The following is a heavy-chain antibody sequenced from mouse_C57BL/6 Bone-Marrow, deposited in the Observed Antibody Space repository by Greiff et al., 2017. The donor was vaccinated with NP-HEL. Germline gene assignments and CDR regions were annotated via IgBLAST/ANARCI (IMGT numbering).Heavy chain of an antibody. J-gene: IGHJ1*03. CDR1: GYTFTSYW. V-gene: IGHV1-50*01. CDR2: IDPSASYT. Sequence: QVQLQQPGAELVKPGASVKLSCKASGYTFTSYWMQWVKQRPGQGLEWIGEIDPSASYTNYNQKFKGKATLTVDTSSSTAYMQLSSLTSEDSAVYYCARDDYGTKSYWYFDVWGTGTTVTVSS. D-gene: IGHD1-1*01. CDR3: ARDDYGTKSYWYFDV.